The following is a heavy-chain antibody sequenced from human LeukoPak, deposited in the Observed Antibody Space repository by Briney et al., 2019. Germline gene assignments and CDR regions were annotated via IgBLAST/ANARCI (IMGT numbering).Heavy chain of an antibody. CDR3: ARGHIVVNY. Sequence: GSLRLSCATSGLTFSDYYFSWFRQPPGKGLEWIGEINHSGSTNYNPSLKSRVTISVDTSKNQFSLKLSSVTAADTAVYYCARGHIVVNYWGQGTLVTVSS. J-gene: IGHJ4*02. V-gene: IGHV4-34*01. CDR1: GLTFSDYY. D-gene: IGHD3-22*01. CDR2: INHSGST.